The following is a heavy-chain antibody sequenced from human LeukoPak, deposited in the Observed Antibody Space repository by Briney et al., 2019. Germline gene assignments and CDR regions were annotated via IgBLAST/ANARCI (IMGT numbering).Heavy chain of an antibody. J-gene: IGHJ6*02. CDR2: IYYSGST. CDR3: ARARGGDRYYYGMDV. V-gene: IGHV4-59*01. CDR1: GGSISSYY. D-gene: IGHD2-21*02. Sequence: PSETLSLTCTVSGGSISSYYWSWIRQPPGKGLEWIGYIYYSGSTNYNPSLKSRVTISVDTSKNQFSLKPSSVTAADTAVYYCARARGGDRYYYGMDVWGQGTTVTVSS.